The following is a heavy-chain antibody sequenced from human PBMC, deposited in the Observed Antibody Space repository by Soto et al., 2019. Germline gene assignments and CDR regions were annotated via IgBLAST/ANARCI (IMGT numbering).Heavy chain of an antibody. CDR3: ARTRSAGTFRDDAFDI. D-gene: IGHD6-13*01. J-gene: IGHJ3*02. V-gene: IGHV1-3*01. CDR1: GYTFTSYA. Sequence: ASVKVSCKASGYTFTSYAMHWVRQAPGQRLEWMGWINAGNGNTKYSQKFQGRVTITRDTSASTAYMELSSLRSEDTAVYYCARTRSAGTFRDDAFDIWGQGTMVTVS. CDR2: INAGNGNT.